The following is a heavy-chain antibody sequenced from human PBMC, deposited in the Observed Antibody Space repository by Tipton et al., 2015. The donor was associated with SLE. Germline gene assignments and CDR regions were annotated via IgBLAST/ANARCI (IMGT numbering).Heavy chain of an antibody. CDR2: ISYSGTT. J-gene: IGHJ4*02. CDR1: GGSISTSSHY. V-gene: IGHV4-39*07. CDR3: AREAAHGDYVSFDS. D-gene: IGHD4-17*01. Sequence: TLSLTCSVSGGSISTSSHYWGWIRQPPGKGLEWIGSISYSGTTFYNPSLKSRVTISADTSKNQFSLKLRSVTAADTAVYYCAREAAHGDYVSFDSWGQGTLVTVSS.